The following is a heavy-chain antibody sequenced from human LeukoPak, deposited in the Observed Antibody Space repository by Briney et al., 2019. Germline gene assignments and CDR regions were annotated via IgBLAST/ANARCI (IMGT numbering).Heavy chain of an antibody. D-gene: IGHD6-19*01. CDR3: AKDIDWLAFED. Sequence: GGSLRLSCAASGFTFSTYGMIWVRQAPGKGLEWVSAISGSGGSTYYADSVKGRFTISRDNSKNTLYLQMNSLRVEDTALYYCAKDIDWLAFEDWGQGTLVTVSS. V-gene: IGHV3-23*01. CDR1: GFTFSTYG. J-gene: IGHJ4*02. CDR2: ISGSGGST.